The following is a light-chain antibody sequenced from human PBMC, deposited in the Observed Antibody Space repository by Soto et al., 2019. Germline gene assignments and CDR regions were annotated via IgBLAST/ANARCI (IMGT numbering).Light chain of an antibody. CDR3: MQGTHWPWT. CDR2: KVS. V-gene: IGKV2-30*01. CDR1: QSLLYSYGNTY. Sequence: DVVMTQSPLSLPVTLGQPASISCRSSQSLLYSYGNTYLSWFQQRPGQSPRRLIYKVSNRDSGVPDRFSGSGSGSDFILKISRVEAEDVGIYYCMQGTHWPWTFGQGTKVDIK. J-gene: IGKJ1*01.